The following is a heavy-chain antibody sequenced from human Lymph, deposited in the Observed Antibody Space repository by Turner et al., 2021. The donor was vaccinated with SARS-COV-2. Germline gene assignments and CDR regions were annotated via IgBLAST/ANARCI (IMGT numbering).Heavy chain of an antibody. D-gene: IGHD5-12*01. CDR1: GYTFTSYD. CDR2: MNPNSGNT. CDR3: ARGAKSTVWFDP. V-gene: IGHV1-8*01. Sequence: LGHSGAGVKKPGASVKVPSKASGYTFTSYDINWVRQATGQGLEWMGWMNPNSGNTGYAQKFQGRVTMTRNTSISTAYMELSSLRSEDTAVYYCARGAKSTVWFDPWGQGTMVTVSS. J-gene: IGHJ5*02.